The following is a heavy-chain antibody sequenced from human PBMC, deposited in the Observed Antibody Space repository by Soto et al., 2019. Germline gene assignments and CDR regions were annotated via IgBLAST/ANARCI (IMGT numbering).Heavy chain of an antibody. CDR1: GGNFSSYA. V-gene: IGHV1-69*12. CDR3: ARDGGGYSGYAFSHHYGMDV. CDR2: IIPIFGTA. Sequence: QVQLVQSGAEVKKPGSSVKVSCKASGGNFSSYAISWVRQAPGQGLEWMGGIIPIFGTANYAQKFQGRVTITADESTSTAYMELSSLRSEDTAVYYCARDGGGYSGYAFSHHYGMDVWGQGTTVTVSS. D-gene: IGHD5-12*01. J-gene: IGHJ6*02.